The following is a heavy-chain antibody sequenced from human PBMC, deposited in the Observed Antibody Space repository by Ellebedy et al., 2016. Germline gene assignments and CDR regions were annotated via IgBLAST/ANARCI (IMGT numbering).Heavy chain of an antibody. CDR1: GFTFGDYA. J-gene: IGHJ6*02. V-gene: IGHV3-49*03. CDR2: IRSKAYGGTT. Sequence: GESLKISXTASGFTFGDYAMSWFRQAPGKGLEWVVFIRSKAYGGTTEYAASVKGRFTISRDDSKSIAYLQMNSLKTEDTAVYYCTTSSDSSGYYYYYYGMDVWGQGTTVTVSS. D-gene: IGHD3-22*01. CDR3: TTSSDSSGYYYYYYGMDV.